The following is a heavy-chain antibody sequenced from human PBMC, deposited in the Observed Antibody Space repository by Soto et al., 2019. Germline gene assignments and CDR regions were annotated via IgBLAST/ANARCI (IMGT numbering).Heavy chain of an antibody. Sequence: EVQLLESGGGMVQPGGSLRLSCAASGFTFSSYAMSWVRQAPGKGLEWVSAISGSGGSTYYAYSVKGRFTISRDNSKNTLYLQMNSLRAEDTAVYYCAKGEALPWFGESDYFDYWGQGTLVTVSS. D-gene: IGHD3-10*01. CDR2: ISGSGGST. V-gene: IGHV3-23*01. CDR3: AKGEALPWFGESDYFDY. CDR1: GFTFSSYA. J-gene: IGHJ4*02.